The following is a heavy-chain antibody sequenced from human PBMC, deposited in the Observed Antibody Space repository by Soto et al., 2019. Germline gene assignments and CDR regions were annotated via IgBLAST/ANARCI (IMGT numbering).Heavy chain of an antibody. Sequence: TLSLTCTVSGGSISSGGYYWSWIRQFPGKGLEWIGYIYYNGKTYYNPSLQSRLTISEDTSKSQFSLRLTSMTAADTAVYYCASFLPESRRYFDSWGQGILVTASS. J-gene: IGHJ4*02. CDR1: GGSISSGGYY. CDR2: IYYNGKT. V-gene: IGHV4-31*03. CDR3: ASFLPESRRYFDS. D-gene: IGHD3-3*01.